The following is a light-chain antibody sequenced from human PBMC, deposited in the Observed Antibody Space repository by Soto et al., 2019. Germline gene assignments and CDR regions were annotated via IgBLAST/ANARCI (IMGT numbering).Light chain of an antibody. CDR3: QQYTDWPLT. V-gene: IGKV3-15*01. CDR1: QSVSSN. J-gene: IGKJ4*01. Sequence: DIVLTQSPATLSLSPGERATLSCGASQSVSSNLAWYQQKPGQAPRLLIYGASTRATGIPARFSGSGSGTEFTLTISSLQSEDFAVYYCQQYTDWPLTFGGGTKVDIK. CDR2: GAS.